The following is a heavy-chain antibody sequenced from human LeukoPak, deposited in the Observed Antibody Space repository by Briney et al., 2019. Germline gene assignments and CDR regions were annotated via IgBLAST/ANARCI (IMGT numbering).Heavy chain of an antibody. V-gene: IGHV3-30-3*01. CDR1: GFTFSSYA. D-gene: IGHD6-19*01. J-gene: IGHJ4*02. CDR3: ARDHMYSSGWYGYYFDY. Sequence: GGSLRLSCAASGFTFSSYAIHWVRQAPGKGLQWVAVISFDGNNKYYADSVKGRFTISRDNSKNTLYLQMISLRAEDAAVYYCARDHMYSSGWYGYYFDYWGQGTLVTVSS. CDR2: ISFDGNNK.